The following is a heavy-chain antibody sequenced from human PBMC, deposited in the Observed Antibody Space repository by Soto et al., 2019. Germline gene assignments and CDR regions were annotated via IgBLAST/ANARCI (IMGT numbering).Heavy chain of an antibody. Sequence: QVQLVQSGAEVKKPGASVKVSCKASGYTLTSYYMHWVRQAPGQGLEWLGLINPTGDTTAYAEKFQGRVSLTRDTSRSTVYMEVSSLTSGDTAMYYCARGWRTYGNFWGQGTLVTVSS. CDR2: INPTGDTT. D-gene: IGHD3-10*01. V-gene: IGHV1-46*01. J-gene: IGHJ4*02. CDR1: GYTLTSYY. CDR3: ARGWRTYGNF.